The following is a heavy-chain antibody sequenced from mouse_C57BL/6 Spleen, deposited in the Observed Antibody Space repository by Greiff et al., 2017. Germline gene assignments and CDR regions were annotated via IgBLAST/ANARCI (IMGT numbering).Heavy chain of an antibody. J-gene: IGHJ4*01. V-gene: IGHV1-80*01. D-gene: IGHD2-5*01. CDR3: ARSHYSNYAMDY. Sequence: QVQLKPSGAELVKPGASVKISCKASGYAFSSYWMNWVKQRPGKGLEWIGQIYPGDGDTNYNGKFKGKATLTADKSSSTAYMQRSSLTSEDSAVYFCARSHYSNYAMDYWGQGTSVTVAS. CDR2: IYPGDGDT. CDR1: GYAFSSYW.